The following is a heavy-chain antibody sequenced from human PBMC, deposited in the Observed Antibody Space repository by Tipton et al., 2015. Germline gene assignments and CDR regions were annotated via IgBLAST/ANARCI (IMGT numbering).Heavy chain of an antibody. Sequence: SLRLSCAASGFIYDDYAMHWVRQAPGKGLEWVSGISWNSGSIDYADSVKGRFTISRDNAKNSLFLQMNSLRAEDTAFYYCAKDRGAVTTGYYYGMDVWGQGTTVTVSS. V-gene: IGHV3-9*01. CDR3: AKDRGAVTTGYYYGMDV. CDR2: ISWNSGSI. D-gene: IGHD4-11*01. CDR1: GFIYDDYA. J-gene: IGHJ6*02.